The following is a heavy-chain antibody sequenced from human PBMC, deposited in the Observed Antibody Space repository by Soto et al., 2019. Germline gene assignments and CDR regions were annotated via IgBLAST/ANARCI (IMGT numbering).Heavy chain of an antibody. CDR3: ASDPSGGDY. CDR2: IGAYSGDT. V-gene: IGHV1-18*01. CDR1: GYTFISYG. D-gene: IGHD6-25*01. J-gene: IGHJ4*02. Sequence: QVQLVQSGAEVTKPGASVRVSCKASGYTFISYGIYWVRQAPGQGLEWMGWIGAYSGDTNYAQTFHDRVTMTTDTSTSTAYMELRSLRSDDTAIYYCASDPSGGDYCGQGTLVTVSS.